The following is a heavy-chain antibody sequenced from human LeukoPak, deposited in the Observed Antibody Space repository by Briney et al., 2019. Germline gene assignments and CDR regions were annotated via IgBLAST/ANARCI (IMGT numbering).Heavy chain of an antibody. CDR2: IKRDGSDK. Sequence: GGSLRLSCAASGFTFSSYWMSWVRQAPGKGLEWVANIKRDGSDKYYVGSVEGRFTISRDNDENSLYLQMSSLRAEDTAIYYCARALYNRGWYPDYFDSWGQGALVTVSS. D-gene: IGHD6-19*01. J-gene: IGHJ4*02. V-gene: IGHV3-7*01. CDR1: GFTFSSYW. CDR3: ARALYNRGWYPDYFDS.